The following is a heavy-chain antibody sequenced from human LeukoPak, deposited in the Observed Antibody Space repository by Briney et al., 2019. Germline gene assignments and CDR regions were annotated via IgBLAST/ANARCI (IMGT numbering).Heavy chain of an antibody. CDR1: GCTFSSYA. V-gene: IGHV3-23*01. D-gene: IGHD3-3*01. CDR3: ARGKTPIFGVVPIRNWFAP. CDR2: VSGSGGSP. J-gene: IGHJ5*02. Sequence: GGALRLSCAAAGCTFSSYAVSWVGQPPADGLEGGSAVSGSGGSPYYADSVKGQFTISRDNSKNTLYLQMNSLGAEDTAVYYCARGKTPIFGVVPIRNWFAPWGQGTLVTVSS.